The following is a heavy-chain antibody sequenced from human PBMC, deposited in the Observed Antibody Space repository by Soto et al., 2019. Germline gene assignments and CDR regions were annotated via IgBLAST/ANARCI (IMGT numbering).Heavy chain of an antibody. CDR3: ARGEGKYYYDSSGYSH. J-gene: IGHJ4*02. Sequence: QVQLVESGGGVVQPGRSLRLSCAASGFTFSSYGMHWVRQAPGKGLEWVAVIWYDGSNKYYADSVKGRFTISRDNSKNTLDLQMNSLRAEDTAVYYCARGEGKYYYDSSGYSHWGQGTLVTVSS. V-gene: IGHV3-33*01. CDR1: GFTFSSYG. D-gene: IGHD3-22*01. CDR2: IWYDGSNK.